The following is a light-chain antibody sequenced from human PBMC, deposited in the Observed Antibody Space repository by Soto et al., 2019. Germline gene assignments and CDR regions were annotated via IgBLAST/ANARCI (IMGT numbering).Light chain of an antibody. CDR2: EVT. Sequence: QSALTQPASVSGSPGQSITISCTGTSSDVGAYDYVSWYQQYPGKAPKLMIYEVTSRPSGVSSRFSGSKSGNTASLTISGLQADDEADYYCGSYTISATLVFGGGTKVTVL. J-gene: IGLJ3*02. V-gene: IGLV2-14*01. CDR1: SSDVGAYDY. CDR3: GSYTISATLV.